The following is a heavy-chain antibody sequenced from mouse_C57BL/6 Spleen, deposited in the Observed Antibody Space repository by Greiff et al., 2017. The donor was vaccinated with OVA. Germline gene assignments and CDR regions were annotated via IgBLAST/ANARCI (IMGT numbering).Heavy chain of an antibody. CDR3: ARNGNSYYYAMDY. V-gene: IGHV1-26*01. J-gene: IGHJ4*01. Sequence: EVQLQQSGPELVEPGASVKISCKASGYTFPDYYMNRVKQSHGKSLEWIGDINPNNGGTSYNQKFKGKATLTVDKSSSTAYMELRSLTSEDSAVYYCARNGNSYYYAMDYWGQGTSVTVSS. CDR2: INPNNGGT. CDR1: GYTFPDYY. D-gene: IGHD2-1*01.